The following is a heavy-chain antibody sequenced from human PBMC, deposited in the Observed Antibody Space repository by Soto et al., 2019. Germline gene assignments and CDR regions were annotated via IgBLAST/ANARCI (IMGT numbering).Heavy chain of an antibody. J-gene: IGHJ6*02. CDR2: ISYDGSNK. CDR3: AKEVRDIVVVPGAIRHFSYYGMDV. V-gene: IGHV3-30*18. CDR1: GFIFTDYA. D-gene: IGHD2-2*01. Sequence: GGLRLSCAASGFIFTDYAMHWVRQAPGKRLEWVAVISYDGSNKYYADSVKGRFTISRDNSKNTLYLQMNSLRAEDTAVYYCAKEVRDIVVVPGAIRHFSYYGMDVWDQETTVNVSS.